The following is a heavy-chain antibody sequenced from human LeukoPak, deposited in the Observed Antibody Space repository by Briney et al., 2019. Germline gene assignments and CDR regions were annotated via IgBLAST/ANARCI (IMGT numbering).Heavy chain of an antibody. Sequence: GGSLRLSCAASGFTFSNYAMSWVRQAPGKGLEWVAVIWYDGSNKYYADSVKGRFTISRDNSKNTLYLQMNSLRAEDTALYYCARVREDSSGYWWYFDYWGQGTLVTVSS. J-gene: IGHJ4*02. V-gene: IGHV3-33*08. CDR3: ARVREDSSGYWWYFDY. D-gene: IGHD3-22*01. CDR2: IWYDGSNK. CDR1: GFTFSNYA.